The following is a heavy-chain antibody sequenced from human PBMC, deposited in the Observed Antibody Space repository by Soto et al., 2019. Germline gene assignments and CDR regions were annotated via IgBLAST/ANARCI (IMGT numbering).Heavy chain of an antibody. J-gene: IGHJ4*02. CDR2: ISSGSDFI. V-gene: IGHV3-21*01. D-gene: IGHD2-2*03. CDR1: GFSFSTYH. CDR3: ARRLQLDGPDY. Sequence: EVQLVESGGGLVRPVGSLRLSCAASGFSFSTYHMAWVRQAPGKGLEWVASISSGSDFIYYADSVTGRFTISRDNAKSSLYLEMNSLRAEDTAVYYCARRLQLDGPDYWGQVTLVTVSS.